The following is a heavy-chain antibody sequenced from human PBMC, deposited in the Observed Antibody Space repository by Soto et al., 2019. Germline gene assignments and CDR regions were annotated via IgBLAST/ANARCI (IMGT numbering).Heavy chain of an antibody. CDR1: GYTFTSYG. CDR2: ISAYNGHT. V-gene: IGHV1-18*04. D-gene: IGHD1-26*01. J-gene: IGHJ6*02. Sequence: ASVKVSCKASGYTFTSYGISWVRQAPGQGLEWMGWISAYNGHTNYAQKLQGRVTMTTDTSTSTAYMELRSLRSDDTAGYYCARDLSESGPLDYYYYGMDVWRQGTGVTVSS. CDR3: ARDLSESGPLDYYYYGMDV.